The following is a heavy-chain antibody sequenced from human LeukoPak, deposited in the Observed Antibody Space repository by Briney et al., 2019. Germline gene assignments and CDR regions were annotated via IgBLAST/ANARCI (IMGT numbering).Heavy chain of an antibody. CDR1: GFTFSSYE. J-gene: IGHJ5*02. V-gene: IGHV3-48*03. D-gene: IGHD6-13*01. CDR3: AREKFIAAAFFRGPALNWFDP. CDR2: ISSGGSTI. Sequence: GGSLRLSCAASGFTFSSYEMNWVRQAPGKGLEWVSYISSGGSTIYYADSVKGRFTISRDNAKNSLYLQMNSLRAEDTAVYYCAREKFIAAAFFRGPALNWFDPWGQGTLVTVSS.